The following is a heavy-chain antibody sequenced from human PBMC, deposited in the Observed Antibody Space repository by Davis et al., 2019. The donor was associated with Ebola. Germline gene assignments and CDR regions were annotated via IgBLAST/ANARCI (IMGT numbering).Heavy chain of an antibody. CDR2: VDHTGST. J-gene: IGHJ4*02. D-gene: IGHD3-3*01. V-gene: IGHV4-34*01. CDR1: GGSFSGYS. CDR3: ARASFFWSGHLEDY. Sequence: MPSETLSLTCAVYGGSFSGYSWSWIRQPPGKGLEWIGEVDHTGSTNYSPSLESRVTISLDTSTRQFSVKLTSVTAADTAIYYCARASFFWSGHLEDYWGQGALVTVSS.